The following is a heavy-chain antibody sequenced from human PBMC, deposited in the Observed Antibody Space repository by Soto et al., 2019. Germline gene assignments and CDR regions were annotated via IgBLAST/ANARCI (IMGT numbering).Heavy chain of an antibody. V-gene: IGHV3-30*04. D-gene: IGHD1-26*01. CDR2: ISFDGKNK. CDR1: GGTFNRHA. J-gene: IGHJ6*02. Sequence: GGSLRLSCAVSGGTFNRHAINWVRQAPGKGLEWVAVISFDGKNKYYGDSVEGRFTVSRENFSNTVYLQMNSLRGEDTAVYFCARDRWEQAPPRYYYGMDVWGQGTTVTVSS. CDR3: ARDRWEQAPPRYYYGMDV.